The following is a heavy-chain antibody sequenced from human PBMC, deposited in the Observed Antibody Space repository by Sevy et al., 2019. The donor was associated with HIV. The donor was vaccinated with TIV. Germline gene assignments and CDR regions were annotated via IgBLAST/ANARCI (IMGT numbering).Heavy chain of an antibody. J-gene: IGHJ4*02. V-gene: IGHV3-23*01. D-gene: IGHD5-12*01. CDR3: CGYDY. Sequence: GGSLRLSCAASGFTFSAYAMSWVRQAPGKGLEWVSCISSSGGSTYYADSVKGRFSISRDTSKNTLYLQMNSLRAEDTAVYYCCGYDYWGQGTLVTVSS. CDR1: GFTFSAYA. CDR2: ISSSGGST.